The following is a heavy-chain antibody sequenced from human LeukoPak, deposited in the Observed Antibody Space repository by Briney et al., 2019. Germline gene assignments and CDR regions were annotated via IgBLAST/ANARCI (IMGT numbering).Heavy chain of an antibody. J-gene: IGHJ4*02. V-gene: IGHV3-48*04. D-gene: IGHD1-14*01. CDR2: ISSSSSTI. Sequence: GGSLRLSCAASGFTFSSYSMNWVRQAPGKGLEWVSYISSSSSTIYYADSVKGRFTISRDNAKNSLYLQMNSLRAEDTAVYYCARDYRHHVYWGQGTLVTVSS. CDR3: ARDYRHHVY. CDR1: GFTFSSYS.